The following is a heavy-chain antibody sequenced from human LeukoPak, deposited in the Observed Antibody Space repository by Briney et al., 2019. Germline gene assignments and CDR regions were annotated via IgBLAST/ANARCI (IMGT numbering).Heavy chain of an antibody. Sequence: GGSLRLSCAASGFTFSSYWMSWVRQAPGKGLEWVANIKQDGSEKYYVDSVKGRFTISRDNAKNSLYLQMNSLRAEDTAVYYCARDSLSFRVTISFFDYWGQGTLVTVSS. CDR2: IKQDGSEK. J-gene: IGHJ4*02. D-gene: IGHD3-9*01. CDR1: GFTFSSYW. V-gene: IGHV3-7*01. CDR3: ARDSLSFRVTISFFDY.